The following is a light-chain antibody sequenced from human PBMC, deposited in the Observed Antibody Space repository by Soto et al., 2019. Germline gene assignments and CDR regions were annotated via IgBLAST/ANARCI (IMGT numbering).Light chain of an antibody. CDR1: SGSIASNY. J-gene: IGLJ1*01. Sequence: NFMLTQPHSVSESPGKTVTISCTRSSGSIASNYVQWYQQRPGRAPTTVIYEYNQRPSGSPDRFSGSIDSSSNSASLTIAGLKTEDEDYYYCKSYANCIYVFGSGTKVTVL. CDR2: EYN. CDR3: KSYANCIYV. V-gene: IGLV6-57*03.